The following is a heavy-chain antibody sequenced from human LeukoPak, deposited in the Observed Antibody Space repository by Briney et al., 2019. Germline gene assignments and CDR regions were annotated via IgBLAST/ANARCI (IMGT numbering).Heavy chain of an antibody. CDR1: GFTFSSYS. CDR3: APNNDYFDY. V-gene: IGHV3-48*04. D-gene: IGHD1-14*01. Sequence: PGGSLRLSCAASGFTFSSYSMNWIRQAPGKGLEWVSYISSSSSTIYYADSVKGRFTISRDNAKNSLYLQMDSLRAEDTAVYYCAPNNDYFDYWGQGTLVTVSS. CDR2: ISSSSSTI. J-gene: IGHJ4*02.